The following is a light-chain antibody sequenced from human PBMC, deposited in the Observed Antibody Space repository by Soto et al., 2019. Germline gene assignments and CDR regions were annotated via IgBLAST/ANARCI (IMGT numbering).Light chain of an antibody. CDR1: SSDVGSYNL. CDR3: CSYAGSSTFGV. Sequence: QAVVTQPASVSGSPGQWITISCTGTSSDVGSYNLVSWYQQHPGKAPKLMIYEGSKRPSGVSNRFSGSKSGNTASLTISGLQAEDEADNYCCSYAGSSTFGVFGGGTTVTVL. CDR2: EGS. V-gene: IGLV2-23*03. J-gene: IGLJ2*01.